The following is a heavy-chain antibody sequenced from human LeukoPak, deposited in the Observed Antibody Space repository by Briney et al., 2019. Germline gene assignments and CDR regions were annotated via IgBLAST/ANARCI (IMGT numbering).Heavy chain of an antibody. CDR3: AGGREHYDYVWGSYRNGYFDY. V-gene: IGHV1-69*05. D-gene: IGHD3-16*02. CDR2: IIPIFGTA. J-gene: IGHJ4*02. CDR1: GGTFSSYA. Sequence: ASVKVSCKASGGTFSSYAISWVRQAPGQGLEWMGGIIPIFGTANYAQKFQGRVTITTDESTSTAYMELSSLRSEDTAVYYCAGGREHYDYVWGSYRNGYFDYWGQETLVTV.